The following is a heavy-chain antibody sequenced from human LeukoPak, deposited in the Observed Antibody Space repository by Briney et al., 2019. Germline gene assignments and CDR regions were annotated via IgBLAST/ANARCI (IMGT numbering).Heavy chain of an antibody. CDR1: GGSVSSGSYY. CDR3: ARARAGTSKTYYYYYGMDV. V-gene: IGHV4-61*01. Sequence: PSETLPLTCTVSGGSVSSGSYYWSWIRQPPGKGLEWIGYIYHSGSTNYNPSLKSRVTISVDTSKNQFSLKLSSVTAADTAVYYCARARAGTSKTYYYYYGMDVWGQGTTVTVSS. D-gene: IGHD1-7*01. J-gene: IGHJ6*02. CDR2: IYHSGST.